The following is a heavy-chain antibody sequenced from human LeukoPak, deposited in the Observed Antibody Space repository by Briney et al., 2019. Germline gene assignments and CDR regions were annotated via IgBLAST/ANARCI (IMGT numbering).Heavy chain of an antibody. D-gene: IGHD6-6*01. CDR1: GGSISSGGYY. CDR2: IYYSGST. CDR3: ARESSASGSYYYAMDV. V-gene: IGHV4-31*03. Sequence: SETLSLTCTVSGGSISSGGYYWSWIRQHPGKGLEWIGYIYYSGSTYYNPSLKSRVTISVDTSKNQFSLRLNSVTAADTALYYCARESSASGSYYYAMDVWGQGTLVTVSS. J-gene: IGHJ6*02.